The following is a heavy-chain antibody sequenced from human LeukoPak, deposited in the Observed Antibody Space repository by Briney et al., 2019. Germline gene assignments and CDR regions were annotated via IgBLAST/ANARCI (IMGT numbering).Heavy chain of an antibody. CDR3: AKDTVITMIVVVYYFDY. CDR1: GFTFSSYA. V-gene: IGHV3-23*01. Sequence: GGSLRLSCAASGFTFSSYAISWVRQAPGKGLEWVSAISGSGGSKYYADSVQGRFTISRDNSKNTLYPQMNSLRAEDTAVYYCAKDTVITMIVVVYYFDYWGQGTLVTVSS. J-gene: IGHJ4*02. CDR2: ISGSGGSK. D-gene: IGHD3-22*01.